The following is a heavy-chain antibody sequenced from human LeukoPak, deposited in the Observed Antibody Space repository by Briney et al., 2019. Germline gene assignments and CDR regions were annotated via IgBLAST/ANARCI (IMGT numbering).Heavy chain of an antibody. J-gene: IGHJ4*02. CDR3: ARVGEYSGYDPLSIDY. CDR1: GYTFTSYY. Sequence: GASVKVSCKASGYTFTSYYMHWVRQAPGQGLEWMGIINPSGGSTSYAQKLQGRVTMTRDTSTSTVYMELSSLRSEDTAVYYCARVGEYSGYDPLSIDYWGQGTLVTVSS. V-gene: IGHV1-46*01. CDR2: INPSGGST. D-gene: IGHD5-12*01.